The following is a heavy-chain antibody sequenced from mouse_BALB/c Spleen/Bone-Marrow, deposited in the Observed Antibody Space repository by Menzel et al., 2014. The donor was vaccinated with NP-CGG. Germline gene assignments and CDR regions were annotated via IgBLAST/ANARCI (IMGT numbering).Heavy chain of an antibody. Sequence: QVHVKQSGAELVKPGASVKLSCKASGYTFTSYWMHWVKQRPGQGLEWIGEINPSNGRTNYNEKFKSKATLTVDKSSSTAYMQLSSLTFEDSAVYYCAREDILYAMDYWGQGTSVTVSS. CDR2: INPSNGRT. J-gene: IGHJ4*01. CDR1: GYTFTSYW. V-gene: IGHV1S81*02. CDR3: AREDILYAMDY.